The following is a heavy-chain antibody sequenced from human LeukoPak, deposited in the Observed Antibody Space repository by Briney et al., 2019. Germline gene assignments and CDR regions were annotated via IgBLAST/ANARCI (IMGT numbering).Heavy chain of an antibody. CDR3: AEGTYYYGSGSYFDY. V-gene: IGHV3-23*01. CDR1: GFTFSSYA. CDR2: ISGSGGST. D-gene: IGHD3-10*01. Sequence: GGSLRLSCAASGFTFSSYAMSWVRQAPGKGLEWVSAISGSGGSTYYADSVKGRFTISRDNSKNTLYLQMNSLRAEDTAVYYCAEGTYYYGSGSYFDYWGQGTLVTVSS. J-gene: IGHJ4*02.